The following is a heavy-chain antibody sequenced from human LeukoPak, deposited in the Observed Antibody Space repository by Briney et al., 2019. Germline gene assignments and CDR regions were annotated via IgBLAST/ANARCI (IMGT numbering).Heavy chain of an antibody. CDR2: IHWNGGRT. CDR3: ARVDYDFWSGYSEIYYMDV. D-gene: IGHD3-3*01. J-gene: IGHJ6*03. CDR1: GFTFDNYG. V-gene: IGHV3-20*04. Sequence: SGGSLRLSCAASGFTFDNYGINWVRQAPGKGLEWVSRIHWNGGRTGYADSVKGRFTISRDNAKNSLYLQMNSLRAEDTAVYYCARVDYDFWSGYSEIYYMDVWGKGTTVTVSS.